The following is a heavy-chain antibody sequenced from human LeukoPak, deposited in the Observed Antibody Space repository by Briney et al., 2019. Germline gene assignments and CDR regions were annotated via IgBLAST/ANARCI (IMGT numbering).Heavy chain of an antibody. Sequence: SQTLSLTCAISGDSVSSNSAAWNWIRQSPSRGLEWLGRTYFRSKWYNDYAVSVRSRISVNPDTSKNQFSLQLNSVTPEDTAVYYCARDQFYAFDIWGQGTMVTVSS. V-gene: IGHV6-1*01. J-gene: IGHJ3*02. CDR3: ARDQFYAFDI. CDR1: GDSVSSNSAA. CDR2: TYFRSKWYN.